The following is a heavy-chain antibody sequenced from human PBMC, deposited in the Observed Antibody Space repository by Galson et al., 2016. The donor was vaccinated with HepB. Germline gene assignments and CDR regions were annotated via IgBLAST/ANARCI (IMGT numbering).Heavy chain of an antibody. Sequence: QSGAEVKKPGESLKISCKGSGYTFSSHWIGWLRQMPEKGLEWMGVIYPGDSDTRYSPSFQGQVTISVDKSISTAYLQWSSLKAPDTAIYYCARQDYDILTGFHSPYDAFDIWGQGTKVTVSS. CDR3: ARQDYDILTGFHSPYDAFDI. CDR1: GYTFSSHW. V-gene: IGHV5-51*01. CDR2: IYPGDSDT. D-gene: IGHD3-9*01. J-gene: IGHJ3*02.